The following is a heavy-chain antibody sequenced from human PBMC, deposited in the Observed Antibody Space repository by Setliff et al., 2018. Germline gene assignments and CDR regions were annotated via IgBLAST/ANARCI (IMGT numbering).Heavy chain of an antibody. J-gene: IGHJ4*02. CDR2: IHAGSSNT. Sequence: ASVKVSCKASGYTFTDFGINWVRQAPGQTLEWMGWIHAGSSNTLYSQRFQDRITISRDTSATTVHMELSSLRSDDTAVYYCARMSTSGPHYDYWGQGTLVTVSS. CDR3: ARMSTSGPHYDY. CDR1: GYTFTDFG. V-gene: IGHV1-3*01. D-gene: IGHD2-8*02.